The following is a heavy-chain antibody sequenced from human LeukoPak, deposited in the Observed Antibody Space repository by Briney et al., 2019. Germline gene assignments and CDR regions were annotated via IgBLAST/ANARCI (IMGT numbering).Heavy chain of an antibody. CDR3: AKGPRLPDYYDSSGFDY. CDR1: GFSFSSYA. D-gene: IGHD3-22*01. V-gene: IGHV3-23*01. CDR2: ISGSGGST. Sequence: PGGSLRLSCAASGFSFSSYAMSWVRQAPGKGLEWVSAISGSGGSTYYADSVKGRFTISRDNSKNTLYLQMNSLRAEDTAVYYCAKGPRLPDYYDSSGFDYWGQGTLVTVSS. J-gene: IGHJ4*02.